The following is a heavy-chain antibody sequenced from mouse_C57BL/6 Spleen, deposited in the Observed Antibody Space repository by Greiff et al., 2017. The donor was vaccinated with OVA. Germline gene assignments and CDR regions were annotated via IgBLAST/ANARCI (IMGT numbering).Heavy chain of an antibody. CDR1: GYTFTSYW. CDR2: IHPNSGST. CDR3: ARNYYGSSHYAMDY. V-gene: IGHV1-64*01. Sequence: QVQLQQPGAELVKPGASVKLSCKASGYTFTSYWMHWVKQRPGQGLEWIGMIHPNSGSTNYNEKFKNKATLTVDKSSSTAYMQLSSLTSKDSAVYYCARNYYGSSHYAMDYWGQGTSVTVSS. D-gene: IGHD1-1*01. J-gene: IGHJ4*01.